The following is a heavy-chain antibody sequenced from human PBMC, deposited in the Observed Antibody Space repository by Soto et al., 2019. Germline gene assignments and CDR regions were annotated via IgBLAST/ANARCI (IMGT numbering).Heavy chain of an antibody. CDR1: GFIFSSYW. CDR2: IKQDGSEK. J-gene: IGHJ4*02. Sequence: EVQLAESGGGLVQPGGFLRLSCATSGFIFSSYWMTWVRQAPGKGLEWVATIKQDGSEKYYVDSVKGRFTISRDNAKNSLHLQMNSLRVEDTAVFYCARDSSGFWSHYQAYWGQGTLVSVSS. V-gene: IGHV3-7*03. CDR3: ARDSSGFWSHYQAY. D-gene: IGHD3-3*01.